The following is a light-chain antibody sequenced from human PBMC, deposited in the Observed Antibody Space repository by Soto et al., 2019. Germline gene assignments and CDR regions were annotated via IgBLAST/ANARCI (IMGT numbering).Light chain of an antibody. V-gene: IGKV1-39*01. CDR3: QQSYSTPPGT. J-gene: IGKJ1*01. CDR2: AAS. CDR1: QSISSY. Sequence: DIQMTQSPSSLSASVGDRVTITCRASQSISSYLNWYQQKQGKAPKLLIYAASSLQSGVPSRFSGSGSGTDFTLTISSLQPEDFATYYYQQSYSTPPGTFGQGTKVEIK.